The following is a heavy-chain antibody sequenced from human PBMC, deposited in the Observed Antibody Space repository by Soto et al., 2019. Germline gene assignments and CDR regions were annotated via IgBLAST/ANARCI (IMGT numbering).Heavy chain of an antibody. CDR2: ISGSGGST. J-gene: IGHJ6*04. CDR1: GFTFSSYA. CDR3: AVGLQEFGPWDV. V-gene: IGHV3-23*01. Sequence: EVRLLESGGGLVQPGGSLRLSCAASGFTFSSYAMSWVRQAPGKGLEWVSAISGSGGSTYYADSVKGRFTISRDNSKNTLYLQMNSLRAEDTAVYYCAVGLQEFGPWDVWGKGTTVTVSS. D-gene: IGHD4-4*01.